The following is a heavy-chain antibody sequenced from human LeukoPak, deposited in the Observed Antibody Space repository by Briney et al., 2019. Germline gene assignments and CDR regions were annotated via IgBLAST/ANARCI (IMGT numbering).Heavy chain of an antibody. CDR2: IHPTDGST. D-gene: IGHD3-10*01. J-gene: IGHJ4*02. CDR1: GYTFSTYY. CDR3: ARANGGGLDY. Sequence: ASVKVSCKTSGYTFSTYYMHWVRQAPGQGLEWLGIIHPTDGSTSYTQKIQGRVTMTRDTATGTVYLGLSSLRSEDTAVYWCARANGGGLDYWGQGTLITVSA. V-gene: IGHV1-46*01.